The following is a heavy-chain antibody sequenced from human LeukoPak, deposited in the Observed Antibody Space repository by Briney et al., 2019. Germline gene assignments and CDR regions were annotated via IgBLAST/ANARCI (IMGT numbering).Heavy chain of an antibody. CDR1: GFTFSSYA. J-gene: IGHJ6*02. CDR2: ISYDGSNK. CDR3: ARVEAYYDFWSGYWSYGMDV. D-gene: IGHD3-3*01. Sequence: PGRSLRLSCAASGFTFSSYAMHWVRQAPGKGLEWVAVISYDGSNKYYADSVKGRFTISRDNSKNTLYLQMNSLRAEDTAVYYCARVEAYYDFWSGYWSYGMDVWGQGTTVTVSS. V-gene: IGHV3-30-3*01.